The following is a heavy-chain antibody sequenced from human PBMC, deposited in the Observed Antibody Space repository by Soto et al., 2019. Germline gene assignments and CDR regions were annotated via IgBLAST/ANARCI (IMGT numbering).Heavy chain of an antibody. V-gene: IGHV3-72*01. CDR2: TRNKANSYTT. CDR3: ARCGMGSYGMDV. Sequence: EVQLVESGGGLVQPGGSLRLSCAASGFTFSDHYMDWVRQAPGKGLEWVGRTRNKANSYTTEYAASVKGRFTISRDDSKNSLYLQMNSLKTEDTAVYYCARCGMGSYGMDVWGQGTTVTVSS. D-gene: IGHD1-26*01. CDR1: GFTFSDHY. J-gene: IGHJ6*02.